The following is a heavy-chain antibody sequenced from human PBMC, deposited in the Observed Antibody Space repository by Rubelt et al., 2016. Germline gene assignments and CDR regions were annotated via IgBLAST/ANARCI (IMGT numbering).Heavy chain of an antibody. V-gene: IGHV3-11*04. CDR1: AFTFSDFY. J-gene: IGHJ6*02. CDR3: ARANGMDV. CDR2: ISGSGGTI. Sequence: VQLVESGGGLVKPGGSLRLSCAASAFTFSDFYMSWIRQAPEKGLEWVSYISGSGGTIYNANSGKGRFTISRDNAKNSLYLQMNSLRDDDTAVYYCARANGMDVWGQGTTVTVSS.